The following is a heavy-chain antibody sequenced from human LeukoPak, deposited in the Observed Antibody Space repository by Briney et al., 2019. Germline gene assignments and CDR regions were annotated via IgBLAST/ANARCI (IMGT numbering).Heavy chain of an antibody. CDR1: GGSISSYY. CDR2: IYYSGST. CDR3: ARVRGYSSGWYGYYFDY. Sequence: SVTLSLTCTVSGGSISSYYWSWIRQPPGKGLEWIGYIYYSGSTNYNPSLKSRVTISVDTSKNQFSLKLSSVTAADTAVYYCARVRGYSSGWYGYYFDYWGQGTLVTVSS. V-gene: IGHV4-59*01. D-gene: IGHD6-19*01. J-gene: IGHJ4*02.